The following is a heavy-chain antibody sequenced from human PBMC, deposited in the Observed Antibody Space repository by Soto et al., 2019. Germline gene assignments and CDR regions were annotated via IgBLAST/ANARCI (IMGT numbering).Heavy chain of an antibody. D-gene: IGHD6-13*01. CDR3: ARAIAAAGGMDV. CDR1: GGSISSGDYY. Sequence: SETLSLTCTVSGGSISSGDYYWSWIRQPPGKGLEWIGYIYYSGSTYYNPSLKSRVTISVDTSKNQFSLKLSSVTAADTAVYYCARAIAAAGGMDVWGQGTTVTVSS. J-gene: IGHJ6*02. CDR2: IYYSGST. V-gene: IGHV4-30-4*01.